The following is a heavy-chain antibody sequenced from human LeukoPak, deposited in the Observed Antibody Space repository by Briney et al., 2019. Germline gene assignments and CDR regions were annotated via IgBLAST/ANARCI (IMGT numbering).Heavy chain of an antibody. V-gene: IGHV4-34*01. J-gene: IGHJ4*02. Sequence: SETLSLTCAVYGGSFSGYYWSWIRQPPGKGLEWIGEINHSGSTNYNPSLKSRVTISVDTSKNQFSLKLSSVTAADTAVYYCARIMYYYDSSGCHLPDYFDYWGQGTLVTVSS. CDR3: ARIMYYYDSSGCHLPDYFDY. D-gene: IGHD3-22*01. CDR1: GGSFSGYY. CDR2: INHSGST.